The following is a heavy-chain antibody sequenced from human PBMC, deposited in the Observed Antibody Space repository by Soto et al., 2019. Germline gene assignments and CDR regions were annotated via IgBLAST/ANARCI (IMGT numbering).Heavy chain of an antibody. V-gene: IGHV1-18*03. CDR1: GYTFSNSG. CDR3: ARSPLEYCSGANCYSHF. CDR2: VSGYIGNT. Sequence: QVQLVQSGAEVNKPGASVRVSCRTTGYTFSNSGISWVRQAPGQGLEWMGWVSGYIGNTHYARKLHGRVTMTKDPSTSTAHMDLRSLTSDDMAVYYCARSPLEYCSGANCYSHFWGQRNLVAVSS. D-gene: IGHD2-15*01. J-gene: IGHJ1*01.